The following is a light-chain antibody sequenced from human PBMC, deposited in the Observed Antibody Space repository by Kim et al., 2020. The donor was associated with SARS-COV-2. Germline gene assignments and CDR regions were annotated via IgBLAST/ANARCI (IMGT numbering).Light chain of an antibody. J-gene: IGLJ3*02. Sequence: VALGQTASITCGGDNIGSKHVHWYQQKAGQAPVLGIYRDSSRPAEIPERFSGSNSGNTATLTVSRAQAGDEADYYCQVWDNNTWVFGAGTQLTVL. CDR1: NIGSKH. CDR3: QVWDNNTWV. V-gene: IGLV3-9*01. CDR2: RDS.